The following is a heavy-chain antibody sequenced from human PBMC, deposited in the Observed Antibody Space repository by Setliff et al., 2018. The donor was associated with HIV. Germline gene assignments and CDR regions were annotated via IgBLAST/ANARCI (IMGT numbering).Heavy chain of an antibody. CDR2: INSDGSST. CDR1: GFTFSGYW. J-gene: IGHJ1*01. V-gene: IGHV3-74*01. CDR3: AGESSIAVAEYFQH. Sequence: TGGSLRLSCAASGFTFSGYWMHWVRQAPGKGLVWVSRINSDGSSTTYADSVKGRFTISRDNAKNTLYLQMNSLRAEDTAVYYCAGESSIAVAEYFQHWGQGTLVTVSS. D-gene: IGHD6-19*01.